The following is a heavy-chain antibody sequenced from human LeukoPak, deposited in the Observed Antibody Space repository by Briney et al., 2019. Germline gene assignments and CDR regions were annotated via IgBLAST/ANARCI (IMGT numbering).Heavy chain of an antibody. CDR1: GGSFSGYY. D-gene: IGHD6-13*01. CDR3: ARTRPGYSSSWYDLDY. V-gene: IGHV4-59*10. CDR2: IYTSGST. J-gene: IGHJ4*02. Sequence: PSETLSLTCAVYGGSFSGYYWSWIRQPAGKGLEWIGRIYTSGSTNYNPSLKSRVTMSVDTSKNQFSLKLSSVTAADTAVYYCARTRPGYSSSWYDLDYWGQGTLVTVSS.